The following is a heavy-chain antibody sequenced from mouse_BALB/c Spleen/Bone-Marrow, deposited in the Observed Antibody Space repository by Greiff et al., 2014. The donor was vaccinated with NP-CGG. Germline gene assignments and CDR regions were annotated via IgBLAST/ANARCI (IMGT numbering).Heavy chain of an antibody. J-gene: IGHJ3*01. V-gene: IGHV14-3*02. CDR2: IDPANGNT. D-gene: IGHD1-1*01. CDR3: AAYYYGSSQFAY. CDR1: GFNIKDTY. Sequence: VQLKESGAELVKPGASVKLSCTASGFNIKDTYMHWVKQRPERGLEWIGRIDPANGNTKYDPKFQGKATITADTSSNTAYLQLSSLTSEDTAVYYCAAYYYGSSQFAYWGQGTLVTVPA.